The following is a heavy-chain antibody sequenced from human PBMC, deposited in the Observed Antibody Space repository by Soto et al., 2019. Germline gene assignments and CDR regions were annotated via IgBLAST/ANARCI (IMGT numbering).Heavy chain of an antibody. V-gene: IGHV3-30*18. J-gene: IGHJ4*02. D-gene: IGHD2-15*01. Sequence: PGGSLRLSCAASGFTFSSYGMHWVRQAPGKGLEWVAVISYDGSNKYYADSVKGRFTISRDNSKNTLYLQMNSLRAEDTAVYYCAKERTDIVVVVAARPPDYWGQGTLVTVSS. CDR2: ISYDGSNK. CDR1: GFTFSSYG. CDR3: AKERTDIVVVVAARPPDY.